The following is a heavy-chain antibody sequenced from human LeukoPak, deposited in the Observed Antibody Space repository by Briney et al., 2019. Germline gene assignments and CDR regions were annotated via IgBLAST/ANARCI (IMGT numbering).Heavy chain of an antibody. V-gene: IGHV3-33*05. CDR3: ARDWGVKSLNWYFDL. Sequence: PGGSLRLSCTTSGFTLVSYGMHWVRQAPGKGREWVVVMAYDGDDIYYADSVKGRFSISRDNSKNTLYLQMNSLRAEDTAVYSCARDWGVKSLNWYFDLWGRGTLVTVSS. CDR1: GFTLVSYG. J-gene: IGHJ2*01. D-gene: IGHD3-16*01. CDR2: MAYDGDDI.